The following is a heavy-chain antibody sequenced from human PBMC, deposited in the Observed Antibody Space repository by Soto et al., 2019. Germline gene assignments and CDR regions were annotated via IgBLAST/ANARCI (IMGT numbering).Heavy chain of an antibody. V-gene: IGHV3-11*06. D-gene: IGHD3-22*01. J-gene: IGHJ5*02. CDR1: GFTFSDYY. CDR3: ARAGHYYDSSGYYSVGWFDP. Sequence: GESLKISCAASGFTFSDYYMSWIRQAPGKGLEWVSYISSSSSYTNYADSVKGRFTISRDNAKNSLYLQMNSLRAEDTAVYYCARAGHYYDSSGYYSVGWFDPWGQGTLVTVSS. CDR2: ISSSSSYT.